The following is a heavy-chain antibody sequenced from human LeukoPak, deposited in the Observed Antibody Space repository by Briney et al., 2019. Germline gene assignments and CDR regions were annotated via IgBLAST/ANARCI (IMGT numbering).Heavy chain of an antibody. CDR2: IIPIFGTA. J-gene: IGHJ3*02. CDR3: VREAAAGLNDAFDI. D-gene: IGHD6-13*01. CDR1: GGTFSSYA. V-gene: IGHV1-69*13. Sequence: SVKVSCKASGGTFSSYAISWVRQAPGQGLEWMGGIIPIFGTANYAQKFQGRVTITADESTSTAYMELSSLRSEDTAVYYCVREAAAGLNDAFDIWGQGTMVAVSP.